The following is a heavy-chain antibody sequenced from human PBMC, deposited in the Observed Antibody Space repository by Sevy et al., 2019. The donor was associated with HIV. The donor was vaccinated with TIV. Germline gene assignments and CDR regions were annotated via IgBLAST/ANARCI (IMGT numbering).Heavy chain of an antibody. CDR3: ARGRLIVARERWFDP. J-gene: IGHJ5*02. Sequence: SETLSLTCTVSGASMRSGTYYWSWIRQHPGKGLEWIGYIYYTGSTYYNPSLKSRVIISLDASKNQFSLKLSSVTAADTAVYYCARGRLIVARERWFDPWGQETLVTVSS. V-gene: IGHV4-31*03. CDR2: IYYTGST. D-gene: IGHD5-12*01. CDR1: GASMRSGTYY.